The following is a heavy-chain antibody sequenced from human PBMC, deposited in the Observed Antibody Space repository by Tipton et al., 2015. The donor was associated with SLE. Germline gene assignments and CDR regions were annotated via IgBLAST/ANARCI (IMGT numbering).Heavy chain of an antibody. J-gene: IGHJ3*02. Sequence: GLVKPSETLSLTCAVYGGSISGYYWSWIRQPPGKGLEWIGEINHSGNTNYNPSLKSRVTISVDTSKNQFSLKLSSVTAADTAVYYCATWIAAAGNDAFDIWGQGTMVTVSS. V-gene: IGHV4-34*01. CDR2: INHSGNT. CDR3: ATWIAAAGNDAFDI. D-gene: IGHD6-13*01. CDR1: GGSISGYY.